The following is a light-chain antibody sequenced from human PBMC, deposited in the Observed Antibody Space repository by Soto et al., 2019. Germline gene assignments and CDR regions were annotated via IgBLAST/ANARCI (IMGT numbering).Light chain of an antibody. CDR3: QQYGSSPT. V-gene: IGKV3-20*01. CDR1: QSVSSSY. Sequence: EIVLTQSPGTLSLSPGERATLSCRASQSVSSSYLAWYQQKPGQAPRLLLYGASSRATGIPDRFSGSGSGTDFPLTIRRLEPEDFAVYYCQQYGSSPTFCQGTKVEIK. J-gene: IGKJ1*01. CDR2: GAS.